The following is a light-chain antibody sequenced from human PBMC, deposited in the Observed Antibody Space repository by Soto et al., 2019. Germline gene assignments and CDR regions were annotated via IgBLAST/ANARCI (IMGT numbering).Light chain of an antibody. V-gene: IGLV2-14*01. J-gene: IGLJ1*01. Sequence: YVLTQPASVFGSLGQANTISWTGSSSDVGGYNYVCWYQQHPGKAPKFMIYDVSNRPSGVSNRFSGSKSGNTASLTISGLQAEDEADYYCSSYTTSNTRQIVFGTGTQLTVL. CDR2: DVS. CDR3: SSYTTSNTRQIV. CDR1: SSDVGGYNY.